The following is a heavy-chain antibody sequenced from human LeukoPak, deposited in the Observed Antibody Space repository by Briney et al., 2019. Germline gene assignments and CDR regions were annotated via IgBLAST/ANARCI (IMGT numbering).Heavy chain of an antibody. D-gene: IGHD5-24*01. J-gene: IGHJ4*02. V-gene: IGHV4-39*01. CDR2: IYTSGST. CDR1: GGSISSSSYY. Sequence: SETLCLTCTVSGGSISSSSYYWGWIRQPPGKGLEWIGSIYTSGSTNYNPSLKSRVTISVDTSKNQFSLKLSSVAAADTAVYYCARGRRDGYNLKYFDYWGQGTLVTVSS. CDR3: ARGRRDGYNLKYFDY.